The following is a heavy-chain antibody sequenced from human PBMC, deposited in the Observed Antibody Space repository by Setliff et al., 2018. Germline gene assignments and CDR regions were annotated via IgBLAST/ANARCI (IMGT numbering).Heavy chain of an antibody. CDR1: GASITSYY. J-gene: IGHJ4*02. D-gene: IGHD1-26*01. CDR3: ARHALSIDSAWDV. V-gene: IGHV4-59*08. CDR2: IHNNGRI. Sequence: SETLSLTCSVSGASITSYYWSWIRQPPGKGLEWIAYIHNNGRIKYNPALKSRVTISLDTSKNQFSLNLNSATAADTAVYYCARHALSIDSAWDVWGQGILVTVSS.